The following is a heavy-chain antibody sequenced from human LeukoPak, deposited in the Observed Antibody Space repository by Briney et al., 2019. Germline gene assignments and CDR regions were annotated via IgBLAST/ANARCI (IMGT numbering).Heavy chain of an antibody. Sequence: SETLALTCNVSGASTSSGRNYWGWIRQSPGKGLEWIASIYYSGSSSYNPSLQSRVSISVDTSKNHTSLKLFSLTAADTALYYCARHLSGSAMMHYFDYWGQGNLVTVSS. V-gene: IGHV4-39*01. CDR3: ARHLSGSAMMHYFDY. CDR1: GASTSSGRNY. J-gene: IGHJ4*02. D-gene: IGHD5-18*01. CDR2: IYYSGSS.